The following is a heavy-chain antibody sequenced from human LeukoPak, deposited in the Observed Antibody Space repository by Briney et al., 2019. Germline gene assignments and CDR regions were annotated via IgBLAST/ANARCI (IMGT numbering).Heavy chain of an antibody. D-gene: IGHD1-26*01. CDR3: AMHSGSSRWHQFDY. CDR2: ISSSGDGT. Sequence: LSGGSLRLSCVGSGFTFSNYAMTWVRQGPGKGLEWVSTISSSGDGTFYADSVKGRFTISRDNSKNTLFLQMNSPRAEDTAVYYCAMHSGSSRWHQFDYWGQGTLVTVSS. J-gene: IGHJ4*02. V-gene: IGHV3-23*01. CDR1: GFTFSNYA.